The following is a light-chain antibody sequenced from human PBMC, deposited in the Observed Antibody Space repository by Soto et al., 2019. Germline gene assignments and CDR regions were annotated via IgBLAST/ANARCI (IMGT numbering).Light chain of an antibody. Sequence: EIVLTQSPGTLSLSPGERATLSCRASQSVSSSYLAWYQQKPGQAPRLLIYGASSRATGITDRFSGSGSGTDFTLTISRLEREDFAVYYCQQYGSSLWTFGQGTKVEIK. CDR2: GAS. V-gene: IGKV3-20*01. CDR1: QSVSSSY. CDR3: QQYGSSLWT. J-gene: IGKJ1*01.